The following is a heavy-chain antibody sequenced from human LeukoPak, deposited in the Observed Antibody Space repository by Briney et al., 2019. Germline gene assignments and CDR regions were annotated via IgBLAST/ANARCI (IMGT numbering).Heavy chain of an antibody. CDR3: ARGGIQLWLLTAPFDF. CDR1: GGSLSGYY. V-gene: IGHV4-34*01. Sequence: SETLSLTCAVYGGSLSGYYWSWIRQPPGKGLEWIGEVNHSGTTNYNPSLKSRVTISIDTSKNQFSLELSSVTAADTAVYYCARGGIQLWLLTAPFDFWAQGTLVTVSS. D-gene: IGHD5-18*01. J-gene: IGHJ4*02. CDR2: VNHSGTT.